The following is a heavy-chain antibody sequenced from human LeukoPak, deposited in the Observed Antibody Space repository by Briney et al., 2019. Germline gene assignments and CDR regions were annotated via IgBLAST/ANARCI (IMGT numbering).Heavy chain of an antibody. CDR3: ARDEVVAAPNYFGVVV. V-gene: IGHV1-8*01. CDR2: MNPNSGNT. Sequence: ASVKVSCKASGYTFTSYDVNWVRQATGQGLEWMGWMNPNSGNTGLAQKFQGRVTLTRDTSLSTAYMELSNLRSDDTAVYYCARDEVVAAPNYFGVVVWGQGTTVSVS. CDR1: GYTFTSYD. J-gene: IGHJ6*02. D-gene: IGHD2-15*01.